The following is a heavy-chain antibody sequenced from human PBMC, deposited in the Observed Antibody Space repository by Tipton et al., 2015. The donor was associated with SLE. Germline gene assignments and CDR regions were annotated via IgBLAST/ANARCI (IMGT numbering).Heavy chain of an antibody. Sequence: TLSLTCSVSGGFVSGKYWSWIRQPPGKGLEWIAYIYTSGSTSSNPSLKSRATISVDTSKNQFSLKLNSVTAADTAVYYCAKLFGSAYWYYMDVWGKGTTVTVS. CDR2: IYTSGST. D-gene: IGHD2-21*01. J-gene: IGHJ6*03. V-gene: IGHV4-4*08. CDR3: AKLFGSAYWYYMDV. CDR1: GGFVSGKY.